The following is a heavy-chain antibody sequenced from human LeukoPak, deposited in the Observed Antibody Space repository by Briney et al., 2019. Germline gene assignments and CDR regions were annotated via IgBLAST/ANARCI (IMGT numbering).Heavy chain of an antibody. CDR1: GGSISSNNR. CDR2: IYHSGST. D-gene: IGHD3-10*01. V-gene: IGHV4-4*02. CDR3: ASGVINFYFDY. J-gene: IGHJ4*02. Sequence: PSGTLSLTCAVSGGSISSNNRWSWVRPPPGKGLEWIGEIYHSGSTNYTPSLKSRVTISGDKSKNQFYLKLSTVTAADTAVYYCASGVINFYFDYWGQGTLVTVSS.